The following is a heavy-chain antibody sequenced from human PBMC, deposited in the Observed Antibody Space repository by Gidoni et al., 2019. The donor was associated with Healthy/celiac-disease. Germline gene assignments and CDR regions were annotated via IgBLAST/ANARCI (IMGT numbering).Heavy chain of an antibody. CDR2: ISAYNGNT. Sequence: QVQLVQSGAEVKKPGASVKVSCKASGYTFTSSGISWVRQAPGQGLEWMGWISAYNGNTNYAQKLQGRVTMTTDTSTSTAYMELRSLRSDDTAVYYCARDRRYQYCSGGSCYSTQGYGMDVWGQGTTVTVSS. CDR1: GYTFTSSG. CDR3: ARDRRYQYCSGGSCYSTQGYGMDV. J-gene: IGHJ6*02. D-gene: IGHD2-15*01. V-gene: IGHV1-18*01.